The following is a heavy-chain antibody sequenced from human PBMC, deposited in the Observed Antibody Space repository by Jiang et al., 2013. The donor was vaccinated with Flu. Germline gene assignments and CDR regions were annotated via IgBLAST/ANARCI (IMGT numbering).Heavy chain of an antibody. D-gene: IGHD1-26*01. J-gene: IGHJ4*02. CDR2: IYYSGST. CDR1: GGSISSSSYY. V-gene: IGHV4-39*01. Sequence: SLTCTVSGGSISSSSYYWGWIRQPPGKGLEWIGSIYYSGSTYYNPSLKSRVTISVDTSKNQFSLKLSSVTAADTAVYYCARLGATPAGYWGQGTLVTVSS. CDR3: ARLGATPAGY.